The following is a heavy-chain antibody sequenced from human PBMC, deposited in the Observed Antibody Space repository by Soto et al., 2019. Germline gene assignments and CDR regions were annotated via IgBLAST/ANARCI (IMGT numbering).Heavy chain of an antibody. CDR1: GGSISSGGYS. Sequence: SETLSLTCAVSGGSISSGGYSWSWIRQPPGKGLEWIGYIYHSGSTYYNPSLKSRVTISVDRSKNQFSLKLSSVTAADTAVYYCATRIAAARWFDPWGQGTLVTVSS. D-gene: IGHD6-13*01. CDR2: IYHSGST. CDR3: ATRIAAARWFDP. J-gene: IGHJ5*02. V-gene: IGHV4-30-2*01.